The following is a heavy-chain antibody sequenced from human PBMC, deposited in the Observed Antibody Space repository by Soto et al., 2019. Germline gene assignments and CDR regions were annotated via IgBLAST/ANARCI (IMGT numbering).Heavy chain of an antibody. CDR3: ARIKLVDFFFINVDVYDMDV. V-gene: IGHV3-48*02. J-gene: IGHJ6*02. CDR1: GFTLSNYA. D-gene: IGHD2-15*01. CDR2: ISSDSRYI. Sequence: EVQLVESGGGLVQPGGSLRLSCAASGFTLSNYAVNWVRQAPGKGLEWVSYISSDSRYIYHGDSVKGRFTISRDNARYSVYLQMNSLRDEDTADYYCARIKLVDFFFINVDVYDMDVWGQGTPVTVSS.